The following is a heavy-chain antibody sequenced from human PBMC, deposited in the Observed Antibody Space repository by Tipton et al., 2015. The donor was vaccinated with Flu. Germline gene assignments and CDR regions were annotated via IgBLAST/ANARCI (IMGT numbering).Heavy chain of an antibody. D-gene: IGHD5-18*01. J-gene: IGHJ6*02. Sequence: TLSLTCTVSGGSISSGSYYWSWIRQPAGKGLEWVGRIYTSGSTNYNPSLKSRVTISVDTPKNQFSLRRSSVTAADTAVYYCARGGYSYGYGKNYYYYGMDVWGQGTTVTVSS. V-gene: IGHV4-61*02. CDR1: GGSISSGSYY. CDR2: IYTSGST. CDR3: ARGGYSYGYGKNYYYYGMDV.